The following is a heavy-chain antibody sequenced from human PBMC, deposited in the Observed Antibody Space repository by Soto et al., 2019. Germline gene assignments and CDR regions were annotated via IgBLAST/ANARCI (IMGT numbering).Heavy chain of an antibody. Sequence: PGGSLRLSCAASGFTFSSYWMSWVRQAPGKGLEWVANIKQDGSEKYYVASVKGRFTISRDNAKNSLYLQMNSLRAEDTAVYYCARSIAARLNWFDPWGQGTLVTVSS. J-gene: IGHJ5*02. D-gene: IGHD6-6*01. CDR3: ARSIAARLNWFDP. V-gene: IGHV3-7*01. CDR1: GFTFSSYW. CDR2: IKQDGSEK.